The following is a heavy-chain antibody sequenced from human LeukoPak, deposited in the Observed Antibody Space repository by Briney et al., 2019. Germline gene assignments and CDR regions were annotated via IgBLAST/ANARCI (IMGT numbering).Heavy chain of an antibody. D-gene: IGHD3-9*01. V-gene: IGHV3-7*03. CDR2: INQDGSEK. Sequence: GGSLRLSCAASGFTFSSYWMSWVRQAPGKGLEWVANINQDGSEKYYVDSVKGRFTISRDNAKNSLYLQMNSLRAEDTAVYYCARKSLRYFDWFGEGDMDVWGKGTTVTISS. J-gene: IGHJ6*03. CDR1: GFTFSSYW. CDR3: ARKSLRYFDWFGEGDMDV.